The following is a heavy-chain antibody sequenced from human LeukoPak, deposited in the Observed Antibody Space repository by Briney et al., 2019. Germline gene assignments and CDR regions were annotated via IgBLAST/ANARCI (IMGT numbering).Heavy chain of an antibody. V-gene: IGHV1-2*02. CDR2: INPNSGGT. J-gene: IGHJ4*02. Sequence: ASVKVSCKASGYTFTGYYIHWVRQAPGQRLEWMGWINPNSGGTNSAQKFQGRVTLTRDTSISTAYLELSRLRSDDTAVYYCARDLGSGWIIVDYWGQGTLVTVSS. CDR3: ARDLGSGWIIVDY. D-gene: IGHD6-19*01. CDR1: GYTFTGYY.